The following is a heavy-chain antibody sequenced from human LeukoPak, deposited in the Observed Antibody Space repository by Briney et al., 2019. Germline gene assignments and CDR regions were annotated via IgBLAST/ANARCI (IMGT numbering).Heavy chain of an antibody. J-gene: IGHJ4*02. CDR3: AREDEMATIPFDY. V-gene: IGHV1-69*04. CDR2: IIPIFGIA. D-gene: IGHD5-24*01. CDR1: GGTFSSYA. Sequence: SVNVSCKASGGTFSSYAISGVRQAPGQGLEWIGRIIPIFGIANYAQKFQGRVTITADKSTSTAYMELSSLRSEDTAVYYCAREDEMATIPFDYWGQGTLVTVSS.